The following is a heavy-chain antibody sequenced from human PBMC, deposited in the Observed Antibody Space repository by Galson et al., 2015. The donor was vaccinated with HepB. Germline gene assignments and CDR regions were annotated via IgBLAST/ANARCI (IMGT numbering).Heavy chain of an antibody. D-gene: IGHD2-2*01. CDR1: GYTFTSYA. CDR3: ARDPMPAYYYMDV. CDR2: ISAYNGNT. Sequence: SVKVSCKASGYTFTSYAMHWVRQAPGQGLEWMGWISAYNGNTNYAQKLQGRVTMTTDTSTSTAYMELRSLRSDDTAVYYCARDPMPAYYYMDVWGKGTTVTVSS. J-gene: IGHJ6*03. V-gene: IGHV1-18*01.